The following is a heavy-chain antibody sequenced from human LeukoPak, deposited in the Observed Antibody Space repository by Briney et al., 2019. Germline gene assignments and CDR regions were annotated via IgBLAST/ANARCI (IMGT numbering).Heavy chain of an antibody. CDR1: GFTFSSYG. Sequence: PGGSLRLSCAASGFTFSSYGMHWVRQAPGKGLEWVAVIWYDGSNKYYADSVKGRFTISRDNSKNTPYLQMNSLRAEDTAVYYCARGSGSSQYYFDYWGQGTLVTVSS. J-gene: IGHJ4*02. CDR2: IWYDGSNK. D-gene: IGHD3-10*01. CDR3: ARGSGSSQYYFDY. V-gene: IGHV3-33*01.